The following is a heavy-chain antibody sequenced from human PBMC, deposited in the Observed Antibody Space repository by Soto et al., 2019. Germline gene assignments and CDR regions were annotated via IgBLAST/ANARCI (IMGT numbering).Heavy chain of an antibody. CDR1: GYTFTSYG. V-gene: IGHV1-18*04. J-gene: IGHJ6*02. D-gene: IGHD1-26*01. CDR2: ISAYNGNT. Sequence: ASVKVSCKASGYTFTSYGISWVRQAPGQGLEWMGWISAYNGNTNYAQKLQGRVTMTTDTSTSTAYMELRSLRSDDTAVYYCARETSVGATYYYYYGMDVWGQGTTVT. CDR3: ARETSVGATYYYYYGMDV.